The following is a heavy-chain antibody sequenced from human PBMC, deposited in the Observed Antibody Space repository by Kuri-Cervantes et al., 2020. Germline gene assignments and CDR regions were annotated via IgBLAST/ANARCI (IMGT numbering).Heavy chain of an antibody. CDR3: AKDYTPITMVRGVIPFYGMDV. J-gene: IGHJ6*02. Sequence: GGSLRLSCAASGFTFSSYAMHWVRQAPGKGLEWVAVISYDGSNKYYADSVKGRFTISRDNSKNTLYLQMNSLRAEDTAVYYCAKDYTPITMVRGVIPFYGMDVWGQGTTVTVSS. CDR1: GFTFSSYA. CDR2: ISYDGSNK. D-gene: IGHD3-10*01. V-gene: IGHV3-30-3*01.